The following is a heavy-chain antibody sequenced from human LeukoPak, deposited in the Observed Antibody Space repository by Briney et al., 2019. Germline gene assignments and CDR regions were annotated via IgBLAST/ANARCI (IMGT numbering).Heavy chain of an antibody. CDR1: GGSISSGGYY. CDR3: ARAGYCSSTSCPGWFDP. J-gene: IGHJ5*02. CDR2: IYHSGST. D-gene: IGHD2-2*01. V-gene: IGHV4-30-2*01. Sequence: PSETLSLTCTVSGGSISSGGYYWSWIRQPPGKGLEWIGFIYHSGSTYYNPSLKSRVTVSVDKSMNQFSLELSSVTAADTAVYYCARAGYCSSTSCPGWFDPWGQGTLVTVSS.